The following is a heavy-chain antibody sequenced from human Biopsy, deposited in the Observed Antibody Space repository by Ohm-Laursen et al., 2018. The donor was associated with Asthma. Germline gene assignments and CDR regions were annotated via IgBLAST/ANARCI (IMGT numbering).Heavy chain of an antibody. J-gene: IGHJ6*02. D-gene: IGHD6-19*01. CDR3: ARCQVGYSSGWSLLLKKIYYSGMDV. CDR2: VMTVFGTT. CDR1: GGTFSNFA. V-gene: IGHV1-69*13. Sequence: SVKVSCNAPGGTFSNFAISWVRQAPGQGLEWLGGVMTVFGTTNYAQKFQGRVTINADESTSTAYMEVTSLRSEDTAIYYCARCQVGYSSGWSLLLKKIYYSGMDVWGQGTAVTVSS.